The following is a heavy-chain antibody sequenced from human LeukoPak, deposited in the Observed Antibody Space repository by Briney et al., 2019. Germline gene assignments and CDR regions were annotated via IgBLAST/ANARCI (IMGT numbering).Heavy chain of an antibody. CDR2: ISYDGSNK. D-gene: IGHD2-15*01. Sequence: PGGSLRLSCAASGFTFSSYAMHWVRQAPGKGLEWVAVISYDGSNKYYADSVKGRFTVSRDNSKNTLYLQMHSLRAEYTAVYHSARDRSVPATYYGMDVWGQGTTVTVSS. V-gene: IGHV3-30-3*01. J-gene: IGHJ6*02. CDR3: ARDRSVPATYYGMDV. CDR1: GFTFSSYA.